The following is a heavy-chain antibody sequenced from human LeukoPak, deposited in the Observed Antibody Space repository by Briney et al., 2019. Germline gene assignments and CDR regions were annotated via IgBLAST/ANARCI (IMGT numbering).Heavy chain of an antibody. V-gene: IGHV3-23*01. CDR2: ISGSGGST. J-gene: IGHJ3*02. D-gene: IGHD2-2*01. CDR1: GFIFSSYA. CDR3: AEFEDIVVVPAAIAFDI. Sequence: GGSLRLSCAASGFIFSSYAMGWVRQAPGKGLEWVSGISGSGGSTYYADSVKGRFTISRDNSKNTLYLQMNSLRAEDTAVYYCAEFEDIVVVPAAIAFDIWGQGTMVTVSS.